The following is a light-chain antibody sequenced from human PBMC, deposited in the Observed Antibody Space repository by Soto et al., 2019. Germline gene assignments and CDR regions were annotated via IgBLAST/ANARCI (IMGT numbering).Light chain of an antibody. CDR1: QSVTSNY. CDR2: GAS. V-gene: IGKV3-20*01. J-gene: IGKJ4*01. Sequence: EIVLTPSPGTLSLSPGERASLSCRASQSVTSNYLAWYQQKPGQAPRLLIYGASSRATGIPDRFSGSGSGTDFTLTISRLEPEDFAVYYCQQYGSSPALTFGGGTKVDI. CDR3: QQYGSSPALT.